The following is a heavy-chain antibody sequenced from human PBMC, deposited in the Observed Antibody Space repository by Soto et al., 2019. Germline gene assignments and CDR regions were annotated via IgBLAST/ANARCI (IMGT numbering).Heavy chain of an antibody. J-gene: IGHJ4*02. Sequence: SETLSLTCTVSGGSISSYYWSWIRQPPGKGLEWIGYIYYSGSTNYNPSLKSRVTISVDTSKNQFSLKLSSVTAADTAVYYCARENRACGGDCYSDFDYWGQGTLVTVSS. V-gene: IGHV4-59*01. CDR3: ARENRACGGDCYSDFDY. CDR1: GGSISSYY. D-gene: IGHD2-21*02. CDR2: IYYSGST.